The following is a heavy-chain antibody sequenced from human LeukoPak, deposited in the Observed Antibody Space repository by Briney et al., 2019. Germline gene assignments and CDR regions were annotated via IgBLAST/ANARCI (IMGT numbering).Heavy chain of an antibody. CDR1: GFTFSSYS. Sequence: GGSLRLSCAASGFTFSSYSMNWVRQAPGKGLEWVSYISSSSSTIYYADSVKGRFTISRDNAKNSLYLQMNSLRAEDTAVYYCARRYCGGDCYSDYWGQGTLVTVSS. CDR3: ARRYCGGDCYSDY. V-gene: IGHV3-48*01. CDR2: ISSSSSTI. D-gene: IGHD2-21*02. J-gene: IGHJ4*02.